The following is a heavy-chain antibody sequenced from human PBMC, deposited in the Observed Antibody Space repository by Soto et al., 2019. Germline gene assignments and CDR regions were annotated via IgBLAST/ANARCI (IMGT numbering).Heavy chain of an antibody. V-gene: IGHV4-38-2*01. CDR3: ARAAFRRGSHHFDF. D-gene: IGHD1-26*01. Sequence: SETLSLTCGVSGYSISSGYYWSWIRQPPRKGLEWIGSIYQGGDTYYNPSLNSPVTISVDTSNNHFSLRLDSVTAADAAVYYCARAAFRRGSHHFDFWGQGILVT. J-gene: IGHJ4*02. CDR1: GYSISSGYY. CDR2: IYQGGDT.